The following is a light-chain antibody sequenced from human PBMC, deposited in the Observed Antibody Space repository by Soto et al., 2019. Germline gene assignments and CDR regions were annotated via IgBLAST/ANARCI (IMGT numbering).Light chain of an antibody. CDR2: KAS. V-gene: IGKV1-5*03. Sequence: DIQMTQSPSTLSASVGDRVTITCRASQSISSWLAWYQQKPGKAPKLLIYKASSLESGVPSRFSGSGSGTEFTLTISNLQPDDFATYYCQQYNSPPHAFGQGTKLEIK. CDR3: QQYNSPPHA. J-gene: IGKJ2*01. CDR1: QSISSW.